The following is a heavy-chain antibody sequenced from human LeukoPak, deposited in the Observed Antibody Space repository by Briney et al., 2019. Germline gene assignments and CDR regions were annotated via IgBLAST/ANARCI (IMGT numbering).Heavy chain of an antibody. CDR1: GFTFSDYY. D-gene: IGHD5-18*01. CDR3: ARVGYSYGYDY. J-gene: IGHJ4*02. V-gene: IGHV3-11*06. Sequence: GSPRLSRAAPGFTFSDYYMNLVRQAPGKGLGWVSYISTGSSYTNYEDSVKGRFTISRDNAKNSLYLQMNSLRAEDTAVYYCARVGYSYGYDYWGQGTLVTVSS. CDR2: ISTGSSYT.